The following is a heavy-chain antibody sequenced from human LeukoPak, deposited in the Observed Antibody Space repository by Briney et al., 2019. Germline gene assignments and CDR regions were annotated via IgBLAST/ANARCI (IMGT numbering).Heavy chain of an antibody. J-gene: IGHJ4*02. Sequence: GGSLRLSCTASAFTFSEYWMHWVRQPPGKGLVWVSRITNDGSRTEYADSVKGRFTISRDNAKNTLYLQMDSLRPEDTAVYYRARDLGGPDYWGQGTLVTVSS. V-gene: IGHV3-74*03. CDR3: ARDLGGPDY. D-gene: IGHD3-16*01. CDR2: ITNDGSRT. CDR1: AFTFSEYW.